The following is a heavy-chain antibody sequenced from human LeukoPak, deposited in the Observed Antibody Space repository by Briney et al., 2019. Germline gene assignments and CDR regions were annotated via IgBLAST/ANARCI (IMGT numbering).Heavy chain of an antibody. CDR3: AREETTWSVWFDY. CDR2: IYTSGST. V-gene: IGHV4-4*07. Sequence: SETLFLTCTVSGGSISSYYWSWIRQPAGKGLEWIGRIYTSGSTNYNPSLKSRVTISVDKSKNQFSLKLSSVTAADTAVYYCAREETTWSVWFDYWGQGTLVTVSS. D-gene: IGHD3-16*01. CDR1: GGSISSYY. J-gene: IGHJ4*02.